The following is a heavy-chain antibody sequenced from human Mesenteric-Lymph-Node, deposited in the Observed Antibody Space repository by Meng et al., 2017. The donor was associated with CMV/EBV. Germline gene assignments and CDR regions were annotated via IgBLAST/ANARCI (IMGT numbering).Heavy chain of an antibody. CDR3: ARIPPPGPFDY. Sequence: CTVSGGSISIGRYSWSWIRQHPGKGLEWIGYIYYSGSTYYDPSLKSRVTISVDTSKNQFSLKLSSVTAADTAVYYCARIPPPGPFDYWGQGTLVTVSS. V-gene: IGHV4-31*03. D-gene: IGHD1-14*01. J-gene: IGHJ4*02. CDR1: GGSISIGRYS. CDR2: IYYSGST.